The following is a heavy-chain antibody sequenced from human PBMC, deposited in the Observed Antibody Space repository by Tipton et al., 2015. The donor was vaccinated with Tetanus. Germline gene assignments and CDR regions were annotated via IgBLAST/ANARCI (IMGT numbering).Heavy chain of an antibody. D-gene: IGHD6-13*01. CDR3: AGVTAQRTELYFDH. CDR1: GGSISGSSYY. J-gene: IGHJ4*02. CDR2: VSSSGNS. V-gene: IGHV4-61*05. Sequence: TLSLTCSVSGGSISGSSYYWSWIRQPPGKALEWIGFVSSSGNSNYSPSLTGRVSMPLDTSKQQFSLSLTSATAADTAVYFCAGVTAQRTELYFDHWGQGTLVTVSS.